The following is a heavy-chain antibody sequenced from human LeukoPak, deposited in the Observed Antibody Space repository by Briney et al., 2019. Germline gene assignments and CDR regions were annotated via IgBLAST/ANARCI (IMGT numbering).Heavy chain of an antibody. CDR3: ARGGRCSGGSCYRGYYYYYYMDV. Sequence: SVKVSCKASGGTFSSYAISWVRQAPGQGLEWMGGIIPIFGTANYAQKFQGRVTITVDESTSTAYMELSSLRSEDTAVYCCARGGRCSGGSCYRGYYYYYYMDVWGKGTTVTISS. D-gene: IGHD2-15*01. CDR2: IIPIFGTA. V-gene: IGHV1-69*13. CDR1: GGTFSSYA. J-gene: IGHJ6*03.